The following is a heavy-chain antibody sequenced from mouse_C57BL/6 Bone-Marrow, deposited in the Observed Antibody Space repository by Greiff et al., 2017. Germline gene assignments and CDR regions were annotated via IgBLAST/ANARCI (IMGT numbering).Heavy chain of an antibody. CDR1: GYAFSSSW. J-gene: IGHJ2*01. V-gene: IGHV1-82*01. Sequence: QVQLKQSGPELVKPGASVTISCKASGYAFSSSWMNWVKQRPGKGLEGIGRIYPGDGDTNYNGKIKGKATLTADTSSSTAYMPLSSLTSEDSAVYFCARDLDSSGYRVYFDYWGQGTTLTVSS. D-gene: IGHD3-2*02. CDR3: ARDLDSSGYRVYFDY. CDR2: IYPGDGDT.